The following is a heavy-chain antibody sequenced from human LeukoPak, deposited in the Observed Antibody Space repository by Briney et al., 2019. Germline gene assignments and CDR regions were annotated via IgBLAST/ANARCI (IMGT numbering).Heavy chain of an antibody. CDR3: ANLQQQLGYYFDY. D-gene: IGHD6-6*01. V-gene: IGHV3-30*02. CDR2: IRYDGSNK. Sequence: GGSLRLSCAASGLTFSSYGMHWVRQAPGKGLEWVAFIRYDGSNKYYADSVKGRFTISRDNSKNTLYLQMNSLRAEDTAVYYCANLQQQLGYYFDYWGQGTLVTVSS. J-gene: IGHJ4*02. CDR1: GLTFSSYG.